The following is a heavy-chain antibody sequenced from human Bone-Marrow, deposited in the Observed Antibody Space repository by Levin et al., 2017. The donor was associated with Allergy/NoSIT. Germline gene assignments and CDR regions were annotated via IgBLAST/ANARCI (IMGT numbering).Heavy chain of an antibody. J-gene: IGHJ4*02. CDR2: IRSKDNNYAT. Sequence: PGGSLRLSCAASGFTFSGSAMHWVRQASGKGLEWLGRIRSKDNNYATSYATSVKGRFTISRDDSQNTAYLQMNSLKAEDTAVYYCSRQRTAAADSDYWGQGTLVTVSS. V-gene: IGHV3-73*01. CDR1: GFTFSGSA. D-gene: IGHD6-13*01. CDR3: SRQRTAAADSDY.